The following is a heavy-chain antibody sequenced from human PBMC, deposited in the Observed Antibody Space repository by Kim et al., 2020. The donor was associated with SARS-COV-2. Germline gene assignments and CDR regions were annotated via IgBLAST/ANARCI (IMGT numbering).Heavy chain of an antibody. Sequence: SPSLKSRITITKDTSKNQVVLTMTNMDPVDTATYYCAHRLIAVAGSYFDYWGQGTLVTVSS. CDR3: AHRLIAVAGSYFDY. J-gene: IGHJ4*02. D-gene: IGHD6-19*01. V-gene: IGHV2-5*01.